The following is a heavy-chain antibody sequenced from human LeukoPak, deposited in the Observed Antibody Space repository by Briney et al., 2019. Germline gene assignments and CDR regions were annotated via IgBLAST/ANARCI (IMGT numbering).Heavy chain of an antibody. V-gene: IGHV2-5*02. J-gene: IGHJ5*02. Sequence: SGPTLVKPTQTLTLTCTFSGFSLSTSGVGVGWIRQPPGKALEWLALLYWDDDRLYSPSLKSRLTITKDTSKNQVVLTMTNMDPVDTATYYCAHLKRQTYYYDSTPNWFDPWGQGTLVTVSS. CDR3: AHLKRQTYYYDSTPNWFDP. CDR1: GFSLSTSGVG. CDR2: LYWDDDR. D-gene: IGHD3-22*01.